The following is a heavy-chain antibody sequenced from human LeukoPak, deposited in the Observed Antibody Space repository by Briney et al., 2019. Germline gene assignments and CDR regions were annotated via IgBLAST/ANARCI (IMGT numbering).Heavy chain of an antibody. J-gene: IGHJ4*02. Sequence: ASVKVSCKASGGTFSSYAISWVRQAPGQGLEWMGRIIPILGIANYAQKFQGRVTITADESTSTAYMELSSLRSEDTAVYYCARDLRFLEWLFPTPMGHDYWGQGTPVTVSS. CDR3: ARDLRFLEWLFPTPMGHDY. CDR2: IIPILGIA. V-gene: IGHV1-69*04. CDR1: GGTFSSYA. D-gene: IGHD3-3*01.